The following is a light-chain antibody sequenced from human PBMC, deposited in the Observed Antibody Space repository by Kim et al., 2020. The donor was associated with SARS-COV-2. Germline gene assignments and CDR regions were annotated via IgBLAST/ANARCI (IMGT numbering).Light chain of an antibody. CDR3: SSYTSSSTYV. CDR2: DVS. Sequence: GQSITMSCTGTSSDVGSYNYVSWYQQHPGKAPKLMFYDVSNRPSGVSNLFSGSKSGNTASLTISGLQAEDEADYYCSSYTSSSTYVFGTGTKVTVL. CDR1: SSDVGSYNY. V-gene: IGLV2-14*03. J-gene: IGLJ1*01.